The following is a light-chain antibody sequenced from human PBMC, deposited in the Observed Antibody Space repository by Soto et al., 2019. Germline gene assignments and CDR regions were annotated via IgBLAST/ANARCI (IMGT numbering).Light chain of an antibody. CDR3: QQYGSSGT. V-gene: IGKV3-20*01. CDR1: QSVSSR. J-gene: IGKJ1*01. CDR2: GAS. Sequence: EIVMTQSPGTLSLSPGERATLSCRASQSVSSRLAWYQQKPGQPPRLLIYGASTRATGIPARFTGSGSGTEFTLTISRLEPEDFAVYYCQQYGSSGTFGQGTKVDIK.